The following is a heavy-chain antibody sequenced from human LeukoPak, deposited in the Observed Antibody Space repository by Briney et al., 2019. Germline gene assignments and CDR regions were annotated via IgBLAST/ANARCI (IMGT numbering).Heavy chain of an antibody. D-gene: IGHD2-15*01. CDR1: GFTFSSYG. V-gene: IGHV3-30*02. CDR3: AKFPVAASPPTVG. Sequence: PGWSLRLSCAASGFTFSSYGMHWVRQAPGKGLEWVAFIRYDGSNKYYADSVKGRFTISRDNSKNTLYLQMNSLRAEDTAVYYCAKFPVAASPPTVGWDQGTLVTVSS. CDR2: IRYDGSNK. J-gene: IGHJ4*02.